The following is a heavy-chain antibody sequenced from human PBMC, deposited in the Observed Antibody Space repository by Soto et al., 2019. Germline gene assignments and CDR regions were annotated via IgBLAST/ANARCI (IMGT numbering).Heavy chain of an antibody. Sequence: KPSETLSLTCTVSGGSINSAGYSWSCIRQHQGKGLEWIGHIYHSGSTYYNPSLKSRVTISVDTSKNQFSLRLSSVTAADTAVYYCAREGSMRPTNWFDPWGQGTLVTVSS. CDR2: IYHSGST. J-gene: IGHJ5*02. CDR1: GGSINSAGYS. V-gene: IGHV4-31*03. D-gene: IGHD2-8*01. CDR3: AREGSMRPTNWFDP.